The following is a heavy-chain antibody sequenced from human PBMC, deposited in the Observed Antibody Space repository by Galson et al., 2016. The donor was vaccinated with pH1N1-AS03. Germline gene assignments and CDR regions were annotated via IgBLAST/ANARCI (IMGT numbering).Heavy chain of an antibody. CDR1: GFTVSTNY. Sequence: SLRLSCAASGFTVSTNYMTWVRQAPGKGLEWVSVIYSGGVTYYADSVKGRFTIPRDNSKNTLYLHMNSLRAEDTAVYYCARDAWQQLDQDYYYGMDVWGQGTTVTVSS. J-gene: IGHJ6*02. CDR3: ARDAWQQLDQDYYYGMDV. V-gene: IGHV3-66*02. D-gene: IGHD6-13*01. CDR2: IYSGGVT.